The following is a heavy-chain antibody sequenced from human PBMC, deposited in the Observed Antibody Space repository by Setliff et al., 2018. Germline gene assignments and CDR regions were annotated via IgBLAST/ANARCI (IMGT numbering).Heavy chain of an antibody. J-gene: IGHJ4*02. D-gene: IGHD3-22*01. CDR1: GYTFTNYG. CDR3: ARIKFYVSSGYYYAPDY. Sequence: ASVTFSCKTSGYTFTNYGITWVRQAPGQGLEWMGWINNYSFKTNYPQKFLGRVTVTTDTSTGTAYMELGSLTSDDTAIYYCARIKFYVSSGYYYAPDYWGPGTLVTV. CDR2: INNYSFKT. V-gene: IGHV1-18*01.